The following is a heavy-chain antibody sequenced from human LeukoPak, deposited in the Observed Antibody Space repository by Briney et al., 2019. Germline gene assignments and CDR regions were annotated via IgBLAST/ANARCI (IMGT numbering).Heavy chain of an antibody. D-gene: IGHD6-13*01. CDR1: GYTFSSYG. CDR3: ARDARGAAAADDAFDL. J-gene: IGHJ3*01. CDR2: ISAYNGNT. Sequence: ASVKVSCTASGYTFSSYGISWVRQAPGQGLEWMGWISAYNGNTNYAQKLQGRVTMTTDTSTSTAYMELRSLRSEDTAMYYCARDARGAAAADDAFDLWGQGTVVTVSS. V-gene: IGHV1-18*01.